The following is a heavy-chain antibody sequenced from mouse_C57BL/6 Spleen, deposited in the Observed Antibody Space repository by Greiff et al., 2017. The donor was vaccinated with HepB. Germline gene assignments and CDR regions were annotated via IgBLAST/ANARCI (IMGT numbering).Heavy chain of an antibody. V-gene: IGHV1-7*01. CDR1: GYTFTSYW. Sequence: VQLQQSGAELAKPGASVKLSCKASGYTFTSYWMHWVKQRLGLGLEWIGYINPSSGYIKYNQKSKDKATLTPDKSSSTAYMQLSSLTYEDSAVYYGASEGGYDYRFAYWGQGTLVTVSA. CDR2: INPSSGYI. CDR3: ASEGGYDYRFAY. J-gene: IGHJ3*01. D-gene: IGHD2-4*01.